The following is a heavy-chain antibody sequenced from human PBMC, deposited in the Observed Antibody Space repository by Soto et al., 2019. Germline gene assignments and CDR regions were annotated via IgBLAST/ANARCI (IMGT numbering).Heavy chain of an antibody. J-gene: IGHJ4*02. Sequence: EVQLLESGGGLVQPGGSLRLSCAASGFTFNSYAMGWVLQAPGKGPALVSAITGSGSDTYYVDSVKGRFTISRDNSKNTLYLQMNSLRAEDTAIYYCAKLGSSSWSPHYYFDYWGQGTLVTVSS. D-gene: IGHD2-2*01. CDR3: AKLGSSSWSPHYYFDY. V-gene: IGHV3-23*01. CDR2: ITGSGSDT. CDR1: GFTFNSYA.